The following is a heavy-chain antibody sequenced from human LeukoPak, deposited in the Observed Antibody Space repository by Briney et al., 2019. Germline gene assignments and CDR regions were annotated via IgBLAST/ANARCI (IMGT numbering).Heavy chain of an antibody. CDR2: ISGSGGST. V-gene: IGHV3-23*01. D-gene: IGHD4-17*01. CDR3: AKSVESAVTTNPYFDF. Sequence: GGSLRLSCEASGFTFSDYAMSWVRQALGKGLKWVSVISGSGGSTYNADSVKGRLTISRDNSKNILYLQMNSLRAEDTAVYYCAKSVESAVTTNPYFDFWGQGALVTVSS. CDR1: GFTFSDYA. J-gene: IGHJ4*02.